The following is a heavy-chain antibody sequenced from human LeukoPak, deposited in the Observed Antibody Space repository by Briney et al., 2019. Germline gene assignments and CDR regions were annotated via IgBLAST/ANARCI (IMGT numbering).Heavy chain of an antibody. J-gene: IGHJ4*02. CDR2: ISYDGSNK. CDR1: GFTFSSYA. Sequence: GGSLRLSCAASGFTFSSYAMHWVRQAPGKGLEWVAVISYDGSNKYYADSVKGRFTISRDNSKNTLYLQINSLRAEDTVVYYCARDHRKLSSGCDYWGQGTLVTVSS. V-gene: IGHV3-30-3*01. CDR3: ARDHRKLSSGCDY. D-gene: IGHD6-19*01.